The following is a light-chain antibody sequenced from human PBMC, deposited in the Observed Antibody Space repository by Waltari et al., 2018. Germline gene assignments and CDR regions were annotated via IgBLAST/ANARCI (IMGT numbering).Light chain of an antibody. J-gene: IGKJ4*01. V-gene: IGKV1-39*01. CDR3: QQTYSAPLS. CDR1: QSVGND. Sequence: IQMTQSPSSLSASVADRVTITCRASQSVGNDVNWYQHRPGQAPKVLIYAASTLQGGVPSRFSGSGSGTVFTLTINSLQPEDLSIYYCQQTYSAPLSFGGGTKVEMK. CDR2: AAS.